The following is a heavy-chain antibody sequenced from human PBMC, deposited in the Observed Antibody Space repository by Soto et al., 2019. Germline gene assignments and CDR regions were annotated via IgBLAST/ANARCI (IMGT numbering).Heavy chain of an antibody. CDR2: IYYSGST. Sequence: SETLSLTCTVSGGSISSYYWSWIRQPPGKGLEWIGYIYYSGSTNYNPSLKSRVTISVDTSKNQFSLKLSSVTAADTAVYYCARGYSSGWYMDWFVPWAPGALVTVSS. D-gene: IGHD6-19*01. CDR1: GGSISSYY. CDR3: ARGYSSGWYMDWFVP. J-gene: IGHJ5*02. V-gene: IGHV4-59*01.